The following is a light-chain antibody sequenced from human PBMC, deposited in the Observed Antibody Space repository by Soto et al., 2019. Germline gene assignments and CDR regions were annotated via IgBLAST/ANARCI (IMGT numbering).Light chain of an antibody. V-gene: IGLV2-23*02. J-gene: IGLJ1*01. CDR1: SSDVGSYNL. CDR2: EVS. CDR3: FSYAGTSDV. Sequence: QSALTQPASVSGSPGQSITISCTGTSSDVGSYNLVSWYQQHPGKAPKLMIYEVSKRPSGVSNRFSGSKSGNTASLTISGLQAEDEADYYCFSYAGTSDVFGTGTKLTVL.